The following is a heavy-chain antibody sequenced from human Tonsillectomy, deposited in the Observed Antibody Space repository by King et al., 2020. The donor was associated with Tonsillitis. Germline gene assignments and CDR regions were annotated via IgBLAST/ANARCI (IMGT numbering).Heavy chain of an antibody. Sequence: VQLVESGGGVVQPGRSLRLSCAASGFTFSSYGMHWVRQAPGKGLEWVAVISYDGSNKYYADSVKGRFTISRDNSKNTLYLKMNSLRAEDTAVYYCAKDRDGCLDYWGQGTLVTVSS. J-gene: IGHJ4*02. V-gene: IGHV3-30*18. CDR3: AKDRDGCLDY. CDR1: GFTFSSYG. D-gene: IGHD5-24*01. CDR2: ISYDGSNK.